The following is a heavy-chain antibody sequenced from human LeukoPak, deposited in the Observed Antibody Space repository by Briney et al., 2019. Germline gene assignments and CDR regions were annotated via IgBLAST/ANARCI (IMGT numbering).Heavy chain of an antibody. CDR2: IDPGDSQT. Sequence: GESPKVSCKGSAYSFTNYWISWVRQMPGKGLEWMGRIDPGDSQTNYSPSFQGHVTISADKSISTAYLQWSSLKASDTAMYYCARHSSVLNLFDPWGQGTLVTVCS. CDR3: ARHSSVLNLFDP. J-gene: IGHJ5*02. V-gene: IGHV5-10-1*01. CDR1: AYSFTNYW. D-gene: IGHD3-22*01.